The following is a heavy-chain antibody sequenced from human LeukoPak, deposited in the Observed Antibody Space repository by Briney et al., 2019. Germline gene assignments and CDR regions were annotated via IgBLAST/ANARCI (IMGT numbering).Heavy chain of an antibody. V-gene: IGHV4-34*01. CDR2: INQSGST. CDR1: GGSLSGFY. D-gene: IGHD1/OR15-1a*01. J-gene: IGHJ3*02. CDR3: ARGVNNWNIDVFDI. Sequence: PSETLSLTCAVYGGSLSGFYWSWIRQSPGKGLEWIGEINQSGSTNYNPSLKSRVTISVDTSKNQFSLKLSSVTAAETAVYFCARGVNNWNIDVFDIWGQGTMVTVSS.